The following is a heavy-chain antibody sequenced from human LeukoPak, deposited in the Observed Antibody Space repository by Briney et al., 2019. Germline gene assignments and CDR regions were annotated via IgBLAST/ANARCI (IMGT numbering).Heavy chain of an antibody. CDR1: GYTFTDYY. D-gene: IGHD6-13*01. Sequence: GSVKVSCKASGYTFTDYYIHWVRQAPGQGPDWIGRIKPYSGGTNSAQKFQGRVTMTRDTSTSTAYMELSRLRSDDTAVYYCARGSRRYSSSWYGVYWGQGTLVTVSS. V-gene: IGHV1-2*06. J-gene: IGHJ4*02. CDR2: IKPYSGGT. CDR3: ARGSRRYSSSWYGVY.